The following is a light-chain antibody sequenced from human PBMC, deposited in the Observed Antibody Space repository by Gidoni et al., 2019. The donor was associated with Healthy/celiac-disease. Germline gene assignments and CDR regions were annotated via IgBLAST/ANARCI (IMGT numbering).Light chain of an antibody. CDR2: AAS. V-gene: IGKV1-9*01. J-gene: IGKJ3*01. Sequence: DIQLTQSPSFLSASVGDRVTITCRASQGISSYLAWYQQKPGKAPKLLIYAASTLQGGVPSRLSGSGAGTEFTLTSSSLQPEDFATYSCQQLSSSPLTFGPGTKVDIK. CDR1: QGISSY. CDR3: QQLSSSPLT.